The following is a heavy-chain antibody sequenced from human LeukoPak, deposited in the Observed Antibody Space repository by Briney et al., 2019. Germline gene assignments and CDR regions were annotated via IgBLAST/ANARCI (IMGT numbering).Heavy chain of an antibody. J-gene: IGHJ4*02. V-gene: IGHV4-34*01. D-gene: IGHD3-10*01. CDR1: GGSFSGYY. Sequence: PSETLSFTCAVYGGSFSGYYWSWIRQPPGKGLEWIGEINHSGSTNYNPSLKSRVTISVDTSKNQFSLKLSSVTAADTAVYYCARQRGYGSGSYRYYFDYWGQGTLVTVSS. CDR3: ARQRGYGSGSYRYYFDY. CDR2: INHSGST.